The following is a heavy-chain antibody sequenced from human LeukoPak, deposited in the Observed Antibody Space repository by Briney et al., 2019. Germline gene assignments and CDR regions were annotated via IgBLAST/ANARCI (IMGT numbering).Heavy chain of an antibody. J-gene: IGHJ4*02. D-gene: IGHD4-17*01. CDR2: ISDSGGRT. V-gene: IGHV3-64*04. CDR3: ARPSSNYGDYGFDY. CDR1: GFPFSSYA. Sequence: PGGSLRLSCSASGFPFSSYAMHWVRQAPGKGLEYVSAISDSGGRTYYADSVKGRFTISRDNSKNTLYLQMNSLRAEDTAVYYCARPSSNYGDYGFDYWGQGTLVTVSS.